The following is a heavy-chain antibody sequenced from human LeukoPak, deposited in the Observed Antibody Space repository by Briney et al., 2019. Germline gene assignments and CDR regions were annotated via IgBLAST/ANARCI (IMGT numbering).Heavy chain of an antibody. J-gene: IGHJ4*02. D-gene: IGHD3-3*01. CDR1: GFTFSSYA. Sequence: GGSLRLSCAASGFTFSSYAMHWVRQAPGKGLEWVAVISYDGSNKYYADSVKGRFTISRDNSKNTLYLQMNSLRAEDTAVYYCARGPHRRYYDFWSGYYSHWGQGTLVTVSS. V-gene: IGHV3-30-3*01. CDR2: ISYDGSNK. CDR3: ARGPHRRYYDFWSGYYSH.